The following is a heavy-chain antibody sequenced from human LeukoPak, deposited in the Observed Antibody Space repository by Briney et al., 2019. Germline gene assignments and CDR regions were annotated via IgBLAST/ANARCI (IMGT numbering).Heavy chain of an antibody. V-gene: IGHV4-4*07. Sequence: TSETLSLTCTVSDVSLSGYYWSWIGRPPGKGVDWIGRIYTSGSTSYNPSLKSRVTMSVGTSKTQFSLKLSSVTAADTAVYYCARDTISGHFDYWGQGTLVTVSS. D-gene: IGHD6-25*01. CDR1: DVSLSGYY. CDR2: IYTSGST. J-gene: IGHJ4*02. CDR3: ARDTISGHFDY.